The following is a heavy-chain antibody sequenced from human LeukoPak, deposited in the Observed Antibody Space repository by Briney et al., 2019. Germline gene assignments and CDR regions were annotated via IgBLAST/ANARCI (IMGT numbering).Heavy chain of an antibody. D-gene: IGHD1-1*01. CDR1: GFTFSSYA. J-gene: IGHJ2*01. CDR3: AKPPVRTTWYFDL. V-gene: IGHV3-23*01. CDR2: ISGSGGST. Sequence: GGSLRLSCAASGFTFSSYAMSWVHQAPGKGLEWVSAISGSGGSTYYADSVKGRFTISRDNSKNTLYLQMNSLRAEDTAVYYCAKPPVRTTWYFDLWGRGTLVTVSS.